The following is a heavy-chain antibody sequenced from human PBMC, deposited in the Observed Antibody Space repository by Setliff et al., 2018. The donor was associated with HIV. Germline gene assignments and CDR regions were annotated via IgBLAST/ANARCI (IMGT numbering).Heavy chain of an antibody. J-gene: IGHJ4*02. Sequence: GASVKVSCKASGYTFTSYGISWVRQAPGQGLEWMGWISAYNGNTNYAQKLQGRVTMTTDTSTSTAYMELRSLRSDDTAVYYCARVSYYDDSSGIQGDFDYWGQGTLVTVSS. V-gene: IGHV1-18*01. D-gene: IGHD3-22*01. CDR1: GYTFTSYG. CDR2: ISAYNGNT. CDR3: ARVSYYDDSSGIQGDFDY.